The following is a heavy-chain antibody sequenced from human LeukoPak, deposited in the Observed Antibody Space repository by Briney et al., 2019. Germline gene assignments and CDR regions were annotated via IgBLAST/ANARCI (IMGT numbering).Heavy chain of an antibody. D-gene: IGHD2-2*02. CDR2: IKQDGSET. CDR3: ARDLDCSSTSCYNLLDF. CDR1: GFTFSSYW. Sequence: GGSLRLSCAASGFTFSSYWMSWVRQAPGKGLEWVANIKQDGSETYYVDSVKGRFTISRDNAKNSLYLQMNSLRAEDTAVYYCARDLDCSSTSCYNLLDFWGQGTLVTVSS. V-gene: IGHV3-7*01. J-gene: IGHJ4*02.